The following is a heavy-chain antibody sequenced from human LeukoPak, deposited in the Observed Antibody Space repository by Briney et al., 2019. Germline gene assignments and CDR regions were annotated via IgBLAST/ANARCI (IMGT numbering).Heavy chain of an antibody. CDR2: IWYDGSNK. V-gene: IGHV3-33*06. D-gene: IGHD2-15*01. J-gene: IGHJ3*02. CDR1: GFTFSSYG. CDR3: AKDKGAAGAFDI. Sequence: GGSLRLSCAASGFTFSSYGMHWVRQAPGKGLEWVAVIWYDGSNKYYADSVKGRFTISRDNSKNTLYLQMNSLRAEDTAVYYCAKDKGAAGAFDIWGQGTMVTVSS.